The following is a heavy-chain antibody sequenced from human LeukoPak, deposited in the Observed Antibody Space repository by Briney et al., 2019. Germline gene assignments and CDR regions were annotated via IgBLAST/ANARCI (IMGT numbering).Heavy chain of an antibody. D-gene: IGHD3-10*01. J-gene: IGHJ4*02. V-gene: IGHV4-30-4*01. CDR1: GGSISGYY. Sequence: SETLSLTCTVSGGSISGYYWSWIRQPPGKGLEWIGYIYYSGSTYYNPSLKSRVTISVDTSKNQFSLKLSSVTAADTAVYYCARDRDGFDYWGQGTLVTVSS. CDR2: IYYSGST. CDR3: ARDRDGFDY.